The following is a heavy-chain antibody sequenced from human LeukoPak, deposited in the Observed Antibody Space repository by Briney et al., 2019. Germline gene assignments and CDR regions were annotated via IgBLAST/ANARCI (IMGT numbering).Heavy chain of an antibody. Sequence: GGSLRLSCAASGFTFSSYAMSWVRQAPGKGLEWVSAISGSGGSTYYADSVKGRFTISGDNSKNTLYLQMNSLRAEDTAVYYCAKDGPDDFWTGYDYWGQGTLVTVSS. CDR1: GFTFSSYA. V-gene: IGHV3-23*01. CDR3: AKDGPDDFWTGYDY. D-gene: IGHD3-3*01. CDR2: ISGSGGST. J-gene: IGHJ4*02.